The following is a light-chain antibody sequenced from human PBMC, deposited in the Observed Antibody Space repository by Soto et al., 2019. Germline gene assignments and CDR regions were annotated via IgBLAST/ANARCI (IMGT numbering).Light chain of an antibody. J-gene: IGKJ3*01. CDR3: QQSGRTPFS. CDR2: GAS. CDR1: QGVSSN. Sequence: ERWMSQAPATLAVGPGVKPSGSCRASQGVSSNLAWYQQKPGQAPRLLIYGASSRATGVPDRFSASVSGTDFTLTILRLQPEDCAVHYCQQSGRTPFSFGRGTKVDIK. V-gene: IGKV3D-15*01.